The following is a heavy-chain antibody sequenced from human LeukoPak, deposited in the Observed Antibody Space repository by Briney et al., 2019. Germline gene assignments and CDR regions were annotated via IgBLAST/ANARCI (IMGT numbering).Heavy chain of an antibody. J-gene: IGHJ3*02. CDR3: ARAGITMVRGVIEGDAFDI. Sequence: ASVKVSCKASGYTFTSYDINWVRQATGQGLEWMGWMNPNSGNTGYAQKFQGRVTMTRNTSISTAYMELSSLRSEDPAVYYCARAGITMVRGVIEGDAFDIWGQGTMVTVSS. CDR2: MNPNSGNT. CDR1: GYTFTSYD. D-gene: IGHD3-10*01. V-gene: IGHV1-8*01.